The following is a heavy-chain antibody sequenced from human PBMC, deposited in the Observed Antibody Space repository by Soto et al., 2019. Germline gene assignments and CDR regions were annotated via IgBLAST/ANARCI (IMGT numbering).Heavy chain of an antibody. CDR3: SRVYRGETSTFDL. J-gene: IGHJ4*02. CDR1: GYIFTSYY. V-gene: IGHV1-46*03. Sequence: ASVKVSCKASGYIFTSYYIHWVRQAPGQGLEWMGWINPFDGSRMFAQSFQGRVTMTRDTSTSTVYMEVSSLRSEDTAVYYCSRVYRGETSTFDLWGQGTLVIVSS. CDR2: INPFDGSR. D-gene: IGHD2-2*01.